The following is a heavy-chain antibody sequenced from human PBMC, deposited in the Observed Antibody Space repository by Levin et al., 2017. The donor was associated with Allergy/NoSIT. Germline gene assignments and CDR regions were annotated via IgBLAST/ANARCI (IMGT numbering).Heavy chain of an antibody. CDR3: ARDCSGGSCYSGPGLRMYGMDV. Sequence: GESLKISCAASGFTVSSNYMSWVRQAPGKGLEWVSVIYSGGSTYYADSVKGRFTISRDNSKNTLYLQMNSLRAEDTAVYYCARDCSGGSCYSGPGLRMYGMDVWGQGTTVTVSS. D-gene: IGHD2-15*01. CDR2: IYSGGST. CDR1: GFTVSSNY. J-gene: IGHJ6*02. V-gene: IGHV3-53*01.